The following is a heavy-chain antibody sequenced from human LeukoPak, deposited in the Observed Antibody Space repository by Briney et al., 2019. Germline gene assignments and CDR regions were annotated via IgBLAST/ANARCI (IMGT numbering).Heavy chain of an antibody. Sequence: SETLSLTCTVSGGSISSYYWSWIRQPPGKGLEWIGYIYYSGSTNYNPSLKSRVTISVHTSKNQFSLKLSSVTAADTAVYFCARLYGDYDWFDPWGQGTLVTVSS. CDR3: ARLYGDYDWFDP. D-gene: IGHD4-17*01. CDR2: IYYSGST. J-gene: IGHJ5*02. V-gene: IGHV4-59*01. CDR1: GGSISSYY.